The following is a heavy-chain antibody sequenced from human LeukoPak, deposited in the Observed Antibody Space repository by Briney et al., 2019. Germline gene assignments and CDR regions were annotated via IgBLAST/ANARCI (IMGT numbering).Heavy chain of an antibody. CDR3: ARGYCSGGSCYSVGNFQH. CDR2: ISAYNGNT. V-gene: IGHV1-18*01. D-gene: IGHD2-15*01. CDR1: GYTFTSYG. J-gene: IGHJ1*01. Sequence: ASVKVSCKASGYTFTSYGISWVRQAPGQGLEWMGWISAYNGNTNYAQKLQGRVTMTTDTSTSTAYMELRSLRSDDTAVHYCARGYCSGGSCYSVGNFQHWGQGTLVTVSS.